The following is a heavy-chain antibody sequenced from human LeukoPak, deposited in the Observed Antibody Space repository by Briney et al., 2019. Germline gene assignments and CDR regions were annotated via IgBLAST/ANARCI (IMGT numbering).Heavy chain of an antibody. CDR2: IWSDGTNK. V-gene: IGHV3-33*01. CDR1: GFTFNHYG. J-gene: IGHJ4*02. Sequence: GGSLRLSCAAAGFTFNHYGMHWVRQAAGKGLEWVSVIWSDGTNKYYAASVKGRFTISRDDFDKTVYLQMSSLRPDDTGVYYCARDAQRGFDYSNSLQYWGQGTPVTVST. D-gene: IGHD4-11*01. CDR3: ARDAQRGFDYSNSLQY.